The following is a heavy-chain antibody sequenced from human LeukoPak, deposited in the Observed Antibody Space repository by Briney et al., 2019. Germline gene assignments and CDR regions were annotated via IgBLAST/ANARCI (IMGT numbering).Heavy chain of an antibody. CDR2: TSYDGSNK. CDR1: GFTFSSYG. J-gene: IGHJ4*02. V-gene: IGHV3-30*18. CDR3: AKGTAYCGGDCYSVVY. Sequence: GGSLRLSCAASGFTFSSYGMHWVRQAPGKGLEWVAVTSYDGSNKYYADSVKGRFTISRDNSKNTLYLQMNSLRAEDTAVYYCAKGTAYCGGDCYSVVYWGQGTLVTVSS. D-gene: IGHD2-21*02.